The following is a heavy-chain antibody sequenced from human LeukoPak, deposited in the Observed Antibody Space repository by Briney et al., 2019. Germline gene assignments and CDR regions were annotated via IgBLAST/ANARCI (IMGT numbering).Heavy chain of an antibody. CDR2: IYYSGST. J-gene: IGHJ4*02. V-gene: IGHV4-59*13. Sequence: PSEPLSLPCTVSGGSINTYYWIWVAQPPGKALEWIGYIYYSGSTNYNPALKSRVTISVETSKNQFSLKLSSVTAADTAVYYWARDTGGRFDYSGQGTLVTVSS. CDR3: ARDTGGRFDY. CDR1: GGSINTYY. D-gene: IGHD3-16*01.